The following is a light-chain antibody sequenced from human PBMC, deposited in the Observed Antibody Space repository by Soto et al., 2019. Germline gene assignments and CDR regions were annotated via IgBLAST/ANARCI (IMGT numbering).Light chain of an antibody. CDR2: ANN. V-gene: IGLV1-40*01. CDR1: SSNIGAGYD. J-gene: IGLJ2*01. CDR3: QSYDSSLSGV. Sequence: QSVLTQPPSVSGAPGQRVTISCTGSSSNIGAGYDVHWYHQLPGTAPKLLIYANNNRPSGVPDRFSGSKSGTSASLAITGLQAEDEADYYFQSYDSSLSGVFGGGTKVTVL.